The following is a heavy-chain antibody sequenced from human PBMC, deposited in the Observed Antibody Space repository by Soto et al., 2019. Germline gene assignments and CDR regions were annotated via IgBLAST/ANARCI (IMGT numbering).Heavy chain of an antibody. CDR3: ASDLATYYYDSSGYSLGWFDP. CDR1: GGSISSGGYY. Sequence: QVQLQESGPGLVKPSQTLSLTCTVSGGSISSGGYYWSWIRQHPGKGLEWIGYIYYSGSTYYNPSLMSRVTRSVDTSKNQFTLKLSSVPASDTAVYYCASDLATYYYDSSGYSLGWFDPWGQGTLVTVSS. CDR2: IYYSGST. V-gene: IGHV4-31*03. D-gene: IGHD3-22*01. J-gene: IGHJ5*02.